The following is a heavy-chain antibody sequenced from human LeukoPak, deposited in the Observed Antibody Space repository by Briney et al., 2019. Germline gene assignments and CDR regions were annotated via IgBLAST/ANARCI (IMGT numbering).Heavy chain of an antibody. CDR2: FSGGGGST. V-gene: IGHV3-23*01. Sequence: GGSLRLSCVVSGFTLTKYAMSWVRQAPGKGLEWVSTFSGGGGSTYYADSVKGRFTISRDNSKNTMDLQMNSLRAEDTAVYYCAKDLYYDLLMGTFDHWGQGTLVTVSS. J-gene: IGHJ4*02. CDR1: GFTLTKYA. D-gene: IGHD3-9*01. CDR3: AKDLYYDLLMGTFDH.